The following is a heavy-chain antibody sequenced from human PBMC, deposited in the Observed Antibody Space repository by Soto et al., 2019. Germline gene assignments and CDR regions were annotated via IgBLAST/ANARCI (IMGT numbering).Heavy chain of an antibody. V-gene: IGHV1-69*06. CDR1: GDTFISYT. Sequence: SVKVSCKASGDTFISYTITWVRQAPGQGLEWMGGIIPLFGTTYYAQKFQGRVTITADRFTSTAYMELSGLRSEDTALYYCARKVASSDDAFDIWGQGTKVTVSS. CDR3: ARKVASSDDAFDI. J-gene: IGHJ3*02. CDR2: IIPLFGTT.